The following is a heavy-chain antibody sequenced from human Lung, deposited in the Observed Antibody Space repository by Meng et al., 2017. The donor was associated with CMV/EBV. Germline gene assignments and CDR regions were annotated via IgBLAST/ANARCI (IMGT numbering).Heavy chain of an antibody. J-gene: IGHJ5*02. Sequence: GGSLRLSCAASGFTFSNYAMSWVRQAPGKGLEWVAVIYAGGRSAYYAESVKGRFTIFRDGSKNTVYLEMNSLRAEDTALYYCAKDSTYSAWGQGTRATVPS. CDR1: GFTFSNYA. D-gene: IGHD6-13*01. V-gene: IGHV3-23*03. CDR3: AKDSTYSA. CDR2: IYAGGRSA.